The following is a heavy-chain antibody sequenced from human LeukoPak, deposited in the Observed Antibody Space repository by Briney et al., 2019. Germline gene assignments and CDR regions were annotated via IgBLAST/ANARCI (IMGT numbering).Heavy chain of an antibody. D-gene: IGHD3-22*01. CDR2: ISYDGSNK. J-gene: IGHJ4*02. CDR3: AKDAPYYYDSSGYPDY. V-gene: IGHV3-30*18. CDR1: GFTFSSYG. Sequence: PGGPLRLSCAASGFTFSSYGMHWVRQAPGKGLEWVAVISYDGSNKYYADSVKGRFTISRDNSKNTLYLQMNSLRAEDTAVYYCAKDAPYYYDSSGYPDYWGQGTLVTVSS.